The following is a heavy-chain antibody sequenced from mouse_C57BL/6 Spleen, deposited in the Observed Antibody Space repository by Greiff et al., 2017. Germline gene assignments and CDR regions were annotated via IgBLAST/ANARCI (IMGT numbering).Heavy chain of an antibody. D-gene: IGHD1-1*01. V-gene: IGHV1-69*01. CDR2: IAPSDSYT. CDR3: ARYGTTVVATRYARDY. CDR1: GYTFTSYW. J-gene: IGHJ4*01. Sequence: QVQLQQPGAELVMPGASVKLSCKASGYTFTSYWMHWVKQRPGQGLEWIGEIAPSDSYTNYNQKFKGKSTLTVDKSYSTAYMQLSSLTSVDSAVYYGARYGTTVVATRYARDYWGQGTSVTVAS.